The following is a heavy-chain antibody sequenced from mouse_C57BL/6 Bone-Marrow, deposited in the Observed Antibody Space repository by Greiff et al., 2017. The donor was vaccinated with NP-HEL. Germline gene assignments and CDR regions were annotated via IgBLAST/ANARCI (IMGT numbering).Heavy chain of an antibody. J-gene: IGHJ2*01. V-gene: IGHV1-64*01. CDR1: GYTFTSYW. CDR3: ARTYITTVVATD. Sequence: QVQLQQPGAELVRPGASVKLSCKASGYTFTSYWMHWVKQRPGQGLEWIGMIHPNSGSTNYNEKFKSKATLTVDKSSSTAYMQLSSLTSEDSAVYYCARTYITTVVATDWGQGTTLTVSS. D-gene: IGHD1-1*01. CDR2: IHPNSGST.